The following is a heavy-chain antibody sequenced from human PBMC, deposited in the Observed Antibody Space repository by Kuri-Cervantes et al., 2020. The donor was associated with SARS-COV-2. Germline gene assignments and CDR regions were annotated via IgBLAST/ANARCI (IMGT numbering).Heavy chain of an antibody. J-gene: IGHJ3*02. CDR2: IYTSGST. D-gene: IGHD6-6*01. CDR3: AGEYSSFAMDAFDI. Sequence: SETLSLTCTVSGGPISSGSYYWSWIRQPAGKGLEWIGRIYTSGSTNYNPSLKSRVTISVDTSKNQFSLKLSSVTAADTAVYYCAGEYSSFAMDAFDIWGQGTMVTVSS. V-gene: IGHV4-61*02. CDR1: GGPISSGSYY.